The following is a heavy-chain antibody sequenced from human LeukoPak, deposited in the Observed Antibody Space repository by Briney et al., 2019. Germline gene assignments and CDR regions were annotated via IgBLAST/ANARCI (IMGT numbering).Heavy chain of an antibody. CDR1: GFTFSSYG. D-gene: IGHD6-19*01. CDR3: ARAVAPSKGGWYGGVDV. CDR2: ISGSGGST. J-gene: IGHJ6*04. V-gene: IGHV3-23*01. Sequence: GGSLRLSCAASGFTFSSYGMSWVRQAPGRGLEWVSAISGSGGSTYYADSVKGRFTISRDNSKNTLYLQMNSLRAEDTAVYYCARAVAPSKGGWYGGVDVWGKGTTVTVSS.